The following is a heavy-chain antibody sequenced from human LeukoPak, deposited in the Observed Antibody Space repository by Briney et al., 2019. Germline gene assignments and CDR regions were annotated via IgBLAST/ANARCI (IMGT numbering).Heavy chain of an antibody. V-gene: IGHV1-24*01. J-gene: IGHJ4*02. D-gene: IGHD6-13*01. CDR3: AKDRGSIVAAGLDY. Sequence: ASVKVSCKVSGYTLTELSMHWVRQAPGKGLEWMGGFDPEDGETIYAQKFQGRVTMTEDTSTDTAYMELSSLRAEDTAVYYCAKDRGSIVAAGLDYWGQGTLVTVSS. CDR1: GYTLTELS. CDR2: FDPEDGET.